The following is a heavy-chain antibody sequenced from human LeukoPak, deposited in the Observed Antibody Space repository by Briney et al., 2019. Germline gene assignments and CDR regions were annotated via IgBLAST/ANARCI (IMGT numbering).Heavy chain of an antibody. CDR3: ARGGRFPRGAFDI. D-gene: IGHD3-3*01. J-gene: IGHJ3*02. CDR1: GGSFSGYY. V-gene: IGHV4-34*01. Sequence: SETLSLTCAVYGGSFSGYYWSWIRQPPGKGLEWIGEINHSGSTNYNPSLKSRVTISVDTSKNQFSLKLSSVTAADTAVYYCARGGRFPRGAFDIWGQGTMVTVSS. CDR2: INHSGST.